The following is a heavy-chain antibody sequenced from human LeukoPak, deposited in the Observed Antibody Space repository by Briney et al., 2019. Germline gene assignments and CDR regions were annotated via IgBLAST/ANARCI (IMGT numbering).Heavy chain of an antibody. CDR3: ARHADYNNYLDY. D-gene: IGHD4-11*01. J-gene: IGHJ4*02. CDR1: GGSISTSSYY. V-gene: IGHV4-39*01. CDR2: IYYSGST. Sequence: SETLSLTCTVSGGSISTSSYYWGWIRQPPGKGLEWIGSIYYSGSTFYNPSHKSRVTISVDTSKNQFSLRLSSVTAADTAVYYCARHADYNNYLDYWGQGTRVTVSS.